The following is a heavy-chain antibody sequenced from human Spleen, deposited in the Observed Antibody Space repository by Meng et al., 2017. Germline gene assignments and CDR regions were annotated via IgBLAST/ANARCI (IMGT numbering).Heavy chain of an antibody. CDR3: VRSRAWVRTGFDP. V-gene: IGHV4-31*03. Sequence: QVQLQESGPGLVKPSQTLSLTCTVSGGSISSGGYYWSWIRQHPGKGLEWIGYIHYSGSTYYNPSLKTRVTVSVDMSRSQFSLELTSVTAADTAVYYCVRSRAWVRTGFDPWGQGTLVTVSS. CDR2: IHYSGST. CDR1: GGSISSGGYY. D-gene: IGHD1/OR15-1a*01. J-gene: IGHJ5*02.